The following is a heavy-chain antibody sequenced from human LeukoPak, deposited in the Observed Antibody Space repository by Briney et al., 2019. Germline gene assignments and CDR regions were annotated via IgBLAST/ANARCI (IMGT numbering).Heavy chain of an antibody. CDR2: MNPNSGNT. Sequence: ASVKVSCKASGYTFTSSDINGVRQATGQGLEGMGYMNPNSGNTGYAQKFQGRVTMTRDTSISTAYMELRSLRSEDTALYYCAREVEYYYYMDVWGRGTTVTVS. CDR3: AREVEYYYYMDV. V-gene: IGHV1-8*01. CDR1: GYTFTSSD. J-gene: IGHJ6*03.